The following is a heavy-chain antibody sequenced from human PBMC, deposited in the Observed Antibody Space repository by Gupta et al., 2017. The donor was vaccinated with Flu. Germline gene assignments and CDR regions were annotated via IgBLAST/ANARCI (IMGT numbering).Heavy chain of an antibody. J-gene: IGHJ4*02. CDR2: SSGSGGST. Sequence: RQGPGKGVELVSASSGSGGSTYYAGSVKGRFTISRDNSKNTLYLQMNSLRAEDTAVYYCAKRTVVVPAAIDYWGQGTLVTVSS. V-gene: IGHV3-23*01. D-gene: IGHD2-2*01. CDR3: AKRTVVVPAAIDY.